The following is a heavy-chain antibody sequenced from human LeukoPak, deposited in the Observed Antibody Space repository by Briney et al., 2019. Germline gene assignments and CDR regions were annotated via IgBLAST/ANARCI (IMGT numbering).Heavy chain of an antibody. D-gene: IGHD3-3*01. J-gene: IGHJ4*02. V-gene: IGHV3-30*02. Sequence: PGGSLRLSCAASGFTFSSYGMHWVRQAPGKGLEWVAFIRYDGSNKYYADSVKGRFTISRDNSKNTLYLQMNSLRAEDTAVYYCAKDGKARLRFFHSTPTACYFDYWGQGTLVTVSS. CDR1: GFTFSSYG. CDR2: IRYDGSNK. CDR3: AKDGKARLRFFHSTPTACYFDY.